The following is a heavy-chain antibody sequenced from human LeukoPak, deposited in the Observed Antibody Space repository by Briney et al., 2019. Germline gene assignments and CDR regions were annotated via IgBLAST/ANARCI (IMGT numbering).Heavy chain of an antibody. Sequence: GRSLRLSCAASGFTFSSYAMSWVRQAPGKGLEWVSAISGSGGSTYYADSVKGRFTISRDNSKNTLYLQMNSLRAEDTAIYYCVRTGDSERFDYWGQGTLVTVSS. CDR3: VRTGDSERFDY. CDR2: ISGSGGST. D-gene: IGHD3/OR15-3a*01. V-gene: IGHV3-23*01. J-gene: IGHJ4*02. CDR1: GFTFSSYA.